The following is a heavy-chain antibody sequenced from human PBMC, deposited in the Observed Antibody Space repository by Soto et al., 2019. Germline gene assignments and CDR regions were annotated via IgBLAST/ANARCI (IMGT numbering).Heavy chain of an antibody. J-gene: IGHJ3*01. CDR1: GGSISSYY. CDR2: IYYSGST. Sequence: PSETLSLTCTVSGGSISSYYWSWIRQPPGKGLEWIGYIYYSGSTNYNPSLKSRVTISVDTSKNQFSLKLSSVTAADTAVYYCARRYGYAFVFWGQGIMVNV. CDR3: ARRYGYAFVF. D-gene: IGHD4-17*01. V-gene: IGHV4-59*01.